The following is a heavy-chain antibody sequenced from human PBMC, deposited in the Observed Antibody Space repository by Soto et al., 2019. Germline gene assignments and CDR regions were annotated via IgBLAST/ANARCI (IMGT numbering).Heavy chain of an antibody. D-gene: IGHD1-26*01. CDR1: GGTFSSYA. V-gene: IGHV1-69*06. CDR2: IIPIFGTA. Sequence: QVQLVQSGAEAKKPGSSVKVSCKASGGTFSSYAISWVRQAPGQGLEWMGGIIPIFGTANYAQKFQGRVTITADKSTSTAYMELSSLRSEDTAVYYCASISFRSSGPNGYFDYWGQGTLVTVSS. J-gene: IGHJ4*02. CDR3: ASISFRSSGPNGYFDY.